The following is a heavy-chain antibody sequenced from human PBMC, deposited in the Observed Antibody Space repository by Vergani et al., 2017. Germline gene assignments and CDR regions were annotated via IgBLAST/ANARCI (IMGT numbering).Heavy chain of an antibody. V-gene: IGHV3-53*01. CDR2: IYSGGST. CDR1: GFTVSSNY. J-gene: IGHJ1*01. Sequence: EVQLVESGGGLIQPGGSLRLSCAASGFTVSSNYMSWVRQAPGKGLEWVSVIYSGGSTYYADSVKGRFTISRDNSKNTLYLQMNSLRAEDTAVYYCASDDYYDSSGYYWTYFQHWGQGTLVTVSS. D-gene: IGHD3-22*01. CDR3: ASDDYYDSSGYYWTYFQH.